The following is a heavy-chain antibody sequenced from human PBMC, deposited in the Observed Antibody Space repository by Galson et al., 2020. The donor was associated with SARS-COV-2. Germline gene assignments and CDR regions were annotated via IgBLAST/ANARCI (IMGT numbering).Heavy chain of an antibody. Sequence: GGSLRLSCAASGFTFDDYAMHWGRQAPGQGLEWDWGISWNRGSIGYEDSAKGRFTISRDNAKNSLYLQMNSLRAEDTTLYYCAKDIGYSRGGVGYWGQGPLVTVSS. CDR3: AKDIGYSRGGVGY. CDR1: GFTFDDYA. V-gene: IGHV3-9*01. D-gene: IGHD6-19*01. CDR2: ISWNRGSI. J-gene: IGHJ4*02.